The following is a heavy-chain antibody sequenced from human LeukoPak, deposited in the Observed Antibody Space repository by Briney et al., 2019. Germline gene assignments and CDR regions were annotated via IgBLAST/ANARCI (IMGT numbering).Heavy chain of an antibody. CDR2: INSDGSST. CDR1: GFTFSSYW. J-gene: IGHJ4*02. D-gene: IGHD5-18*01. Sequence: GGSLRLSCAASGFTFSSYWMHWVRQAPGKGLVWVSRINSDGSSTSYADSVKGRFTISRDNAKNTLYLQMNSLRAEDTAVYYCARGGESYFDTAMVTGYWGQGTLVTVSS. CDR3: ARGGESYFDTAMVTGY. V-gene: IGHV3-74*01.